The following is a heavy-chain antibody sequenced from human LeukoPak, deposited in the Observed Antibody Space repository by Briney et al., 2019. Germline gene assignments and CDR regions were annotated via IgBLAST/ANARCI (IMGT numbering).Heavy chain of an antibody. CDR2: INHSGST. D-gene: IGHD3-3*01. CDR1: GGSFSGYY. CDR3: PRDETYSDVWSGSAGGGKGNYLDY. V-gene: IGHV4-34*01. J-gene: IGHJ4*02. Sequence: PSETLSLTWAVYGGSFSGYYWSWISPPPGGGLEWVGEINHSGSTNYNTSLKSRATIPVDTSTNYFSLTLGSVAAAATSRYYCPRDETYSDVWSGSAGGGKGNYLDYWGQGILVTVSS.